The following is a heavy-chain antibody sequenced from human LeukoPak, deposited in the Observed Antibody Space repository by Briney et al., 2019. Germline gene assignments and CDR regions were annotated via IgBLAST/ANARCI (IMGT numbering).Heavy chain of an antibody. Sequence: ASVKVSCKASGYTFTGYYMHWVRQAPGQGLEWMGWINPNSGGTNYAQKFQGRVTMTRDTSISTAYMELSRPRSDDTAVYYCAISQGDIVVVPAAPPLDYWGQGTLVTVSS. CDR1: GYTFTGYY. D-gene: IGHD2-2*01. CDR3: AISQGDIVVVPAAPPLDY. V-gene: IGHV1-2*02. CDR2: INPNSGGT. J-gene: IGHJ4*02.